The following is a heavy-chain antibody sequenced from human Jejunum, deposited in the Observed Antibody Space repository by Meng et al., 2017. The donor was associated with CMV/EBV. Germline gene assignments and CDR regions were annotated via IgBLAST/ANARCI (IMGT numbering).Heavy chain of an antibody. CDR3: AKVSTFAYGPGSFFDH. CDR2: FGANGDYI. CDR1: TFNTYA. Sequence: TFNTYAMTWVRQAPGKGLEWVSGFGANGDYINYADSVKGRFTISRDNSKNTLYLQMNSLRAEDTALYYCAKVSTFAYGPGSFFDHWGQGTPVTVSS. D-gene: IGHD3-10*01. V-gene: IGHV3-23*01. J-gene: IGHJ4*02.